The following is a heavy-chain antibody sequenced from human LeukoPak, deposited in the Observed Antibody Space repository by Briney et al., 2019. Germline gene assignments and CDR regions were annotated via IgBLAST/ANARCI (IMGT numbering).Heavy chain of an antibody. CDR3: AKDAYSGFSSSYNMDS. D-gene: IGHD5-18*01. CDR1: GYAVTGHY. V-gene: IGHV1-2*02. J-gene: IGHJ4*02. Sequence: AAVKVSCKASGYAVTGHYLHWVRQAPGQGLEWMGWINPNSGVTNYAQKFQGRVTMTRDTSINTAYMELHSLTSDDTAMYYCAKDAYSGFSSSYNMDSWGQGTLVTVPS. CDR2: INPNSGVT.